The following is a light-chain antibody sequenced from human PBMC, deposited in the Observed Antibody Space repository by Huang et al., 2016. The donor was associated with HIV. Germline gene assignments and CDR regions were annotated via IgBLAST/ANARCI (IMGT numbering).Light chain of an antibody. CDR2: AAS. Sequence: AIQMTQSPSSLYASVGDRVTITCRASHDIRNDLDWFQQEPGRAPKLLIFAASSLQSGVPSRFSGSGSGTDFTLTISSLQPEDFATYYCLQDFNYPRTFGQGTKLEIK. CDR3: LQDFNYPRT. CDR1: HDIRND. J-gene: IGKJ2*01. V-gene: IGKV1-6*01.